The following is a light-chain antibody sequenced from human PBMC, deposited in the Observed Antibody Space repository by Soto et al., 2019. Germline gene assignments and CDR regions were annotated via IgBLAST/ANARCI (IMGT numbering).Light chain of an antibody. V-gene: IGKV1-39*01. Sequence: DIQITHSPSSLSASVVDRVTITFLASQSIANYLNWYQQKPGKAPKLLIYAASTLQSGVPSKFSGSGFGTDYTLTISSLQTEDFATYYCQQNYSPPPINFGQGTRLENK. CDR1: QSIANY. CDR3: QQNYSPPPIN. J-gene: IGKJ5*01. CDR2: AAS.